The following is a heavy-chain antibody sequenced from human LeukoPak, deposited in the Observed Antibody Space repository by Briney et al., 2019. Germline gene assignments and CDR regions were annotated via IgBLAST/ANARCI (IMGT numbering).Heavy chain of an antibody. D-gene: IGHD3-16*01. CDR1: GYTFTSYY. Sequence: ASVKVSCKASGYTFTSYYMHWVRQAPGQGLEWMGIINPSGGSTSYAQKFQGRVTMTRDTSTSIVYMELSSLRSEDTTVYYCASTALTFEYGMDVWGQGTTVTVSS. J-gene: IGHJ6*02. CDR2: INPSGGST. CDR3: ASTALTFEYGMDV. V-gene: IGHV1-46*01.